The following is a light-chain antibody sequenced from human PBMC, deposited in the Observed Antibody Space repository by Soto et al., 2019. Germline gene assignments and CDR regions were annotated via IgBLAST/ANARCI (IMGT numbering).Light chain of an antibody. V-gene: IGKV1-5*01. CDR2: DAS. CDR3: QQYNSYSVT. Sequence: DIQMTQSPSSVSASVGDRFTITCRASQGISSWLAWYQQKPGKAPKLLIYDASSLESGVPSRFSGSGSGTEFTLTISSLQPDDFATYYCQQYNSYSVTFGQGTKVDIK. J-gene: IGKJ1*01. CDR1: QGISSW.